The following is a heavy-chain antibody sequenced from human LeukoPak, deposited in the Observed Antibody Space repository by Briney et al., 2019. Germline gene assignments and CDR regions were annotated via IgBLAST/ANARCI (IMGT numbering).Heavy chain of an antibody. CDR3: ARAPSLIAAAGGRYYYYYYMDV. D-gene: IGHD6-13*01. V-gene: IGHV4-4*02. CDR1: GDSISSNNW. J-gene: IGHJ6*03. CDR2: IYHSGST. Sequence: RTSETLSLTCAVSGDSISSNNWWSWVRQPPGKGLEWIGEIYHSGSTNYNPSLKSRVTISVDKSKNQFSLKLSSVTAADTAVYYCARAPSLIAAAGGRYYYYYYMDVWGKGTTVTVSS.